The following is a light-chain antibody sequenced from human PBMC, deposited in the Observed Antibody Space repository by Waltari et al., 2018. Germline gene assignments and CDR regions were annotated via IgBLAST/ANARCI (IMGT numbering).Light chain of an antibody. J-gene: IGKJ2*01. V-gene: IGKV3-11*01. Sequence: IVLTQSPATLSLSPGERATLSCRASQGVSSYLAWYQQKPGQAPRLLIYDASNRATGIPARFSGSGSGTDFTLTISSLEPEDFAVYYCQQRSNSYTFGQGTKLEIK. CDR1: QGVSSY. CDR2: DAS. CDR3: QQRSNSYT.